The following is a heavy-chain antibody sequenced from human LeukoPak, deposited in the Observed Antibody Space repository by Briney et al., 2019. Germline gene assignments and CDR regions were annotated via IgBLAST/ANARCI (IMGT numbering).Heavy chain of an antibody. CDR1: GGTFGSYA. V-gene: IGHV1-46*01. CDR2: INPSGGST. D-gene: IGHD6-25*01. J-gene: IGHJ4*02. Sequence: ASVKVSCKASGGTFGSYAISWVRQAPGQGLEWMGIINPSGGSTSYAQKFQGRVTMTRDTSTSTVYMELSSLRSEDTAVYYCAREQRASPPPFDYWGQGTLVTVSS. CDR3: AREQRASPPPFDY.